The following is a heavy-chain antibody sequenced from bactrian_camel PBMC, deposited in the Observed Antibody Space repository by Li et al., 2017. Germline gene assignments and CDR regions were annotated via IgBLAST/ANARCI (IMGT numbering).Heavy chain of an antibody. D-gene: IGHD2*01. CDR1: PYRNC. Sequence: QLVESGGGSVQVGGSLSLSCAASPYRNCMAWFRQTPEKEREVVAAIYTGGGKTFYADSVKGRFTISEDSANNTVYLQMNSLKPEDTAVYYCAARPGWDGSCDPGVREYRYWGQGTQVTVS. V-gene: IGHV3S54*01. CDR3: AARPGWDGSCDPGVREYRY. J-gene: IGHJ4*01. CDR2: IYTGGGKT.